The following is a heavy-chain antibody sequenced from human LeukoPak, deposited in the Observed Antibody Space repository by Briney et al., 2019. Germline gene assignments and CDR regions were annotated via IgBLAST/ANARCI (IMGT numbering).Heavy chain of an antibody. Sequence: SETLSLTCAVYGGSFSGYYWSWIRQPPGKGLEWIGEINHSGSTNYNPSLKSRVTISVDTSKNQFSLKLSSVTAADTAVYYCAREGHVDTAMFFDYWGQGTLVTVSS. CDR3: AREGHVDTAMFFDY. D-gene: IGHD5-18*01. CDR2: INHSGST. CDR1: GGSFSGYY. V-gene: IGHV4-34*01. J-gene: IGHJ4*02.